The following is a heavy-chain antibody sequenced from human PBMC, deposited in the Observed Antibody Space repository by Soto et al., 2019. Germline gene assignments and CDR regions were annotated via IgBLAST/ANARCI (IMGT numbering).Heavy chain of an antibody. J-gene: IGHJ4*02. CDR2: INPNGGST. D-gene: IGHD6-13*01. Sequence: QVQLVQSGAEVKKPGASVKVSCKASGYTFTNYYMHWVRQAPGQGLEWMGIINPNGGSTDYAQKFQGSVTLTRDTSTSTVYMELSSLRSDDTAVYYCPRVNSYSNNWVGFDYWGQGTLVTVSS. V-gene: IGHV1-46*01. CDR1: GYTFTNYY. CDR3: PRVNSYSNNWVGFDY.